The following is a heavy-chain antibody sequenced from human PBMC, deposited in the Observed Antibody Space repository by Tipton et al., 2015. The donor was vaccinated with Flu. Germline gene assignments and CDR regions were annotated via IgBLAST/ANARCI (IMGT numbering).Heavy chain of an antibody. J-gene: IGHJ3*02. D-gene: IGHD1-26*01. CDR2: ISGSGGST. CDR3: AKDRRELQRKSDAFDI. Sequence: SLRLSCAASGFTFSSYAMSWVRQAPGKGLEWVSAISGSGGSTYYADSVKGRFTISRDNSKNTLYLQMNSLRAEDTAVYYCAKDRRELQRKSDAFDIWGQGTMVTVSS. V-gene: IGHV3-23*01. CDR1: GFTFSSYA.